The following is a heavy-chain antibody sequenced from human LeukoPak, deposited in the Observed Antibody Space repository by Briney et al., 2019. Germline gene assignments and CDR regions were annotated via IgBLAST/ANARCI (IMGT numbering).Heavy chain of an antibody. CDR1: GFTFNSYA. D-gene: IGHD3-10*01. J-gene: IGHJ6*03. V-gene: IGHV3-23*01. CDR3: ARGGTNYYYMDV. CDR2: ISGSGDRT. Sequence: GSLRLSCVASGFTFNSYAMSWVRQAPGKGLEWVSAISGSGDRTFYADSVKGRLTISRDNSKNTLYLQLNTVRAEDTALYYCARGGTNYYYMDVWGNGTTVTVSS.